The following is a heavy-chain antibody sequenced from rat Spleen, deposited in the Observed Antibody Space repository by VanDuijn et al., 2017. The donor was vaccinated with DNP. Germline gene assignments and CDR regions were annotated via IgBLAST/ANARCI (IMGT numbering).Heavy chain of an antibody. Sequence: QVQLQQSGAELAKPGSSVKISCKASGYTFTSYYISWIKQTAGQGLEVFGSINTGSGGSNFNEKFKGKATLTVDKSSSTAFMQLSSLTPDDSAVYYCARSGFSAMDVWGQGTSVTVSS. CDR1: GYTFTSYY. J-gene: IGHJ4*01. D-gene: IGHD4-4*01. V-gene: IGHV1-43*01. CDR3: ARSGFSAMDV. CDR2: INTGSGGS.